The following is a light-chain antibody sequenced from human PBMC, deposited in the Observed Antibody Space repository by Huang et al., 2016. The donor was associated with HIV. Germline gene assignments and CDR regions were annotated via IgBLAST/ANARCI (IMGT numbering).Light chain of an antibody. V-gene: IGKV3-15*01. J-gene: IGKJ5*01. CDR1: QSVSSN. CDR3: QQYNNWPPLPGRNPIT. Sequence: EIVMTQSPATLSVSPGERATLSCRASQSVSSNFAWYQQNPCQAPRLLIYGASSRATNTADRFSGSGSGTEVTLTISSLKSEDFAVYYCQQYNNWPPLPGRNPITFGQGTRLEIK. CDR2: GAS.